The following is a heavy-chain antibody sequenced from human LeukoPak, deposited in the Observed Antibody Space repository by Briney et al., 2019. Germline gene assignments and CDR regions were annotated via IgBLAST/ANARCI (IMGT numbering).Heavy chain of an antibody. CDR2: ISSSSSYI. V-gene: IGHV3-21*01. D-gene: IGHD3-10*01. Sequence: GGSLRLSCAASGFTFSSYSMNWVRQAPGKGLEWVSSISSSSSYIYYADSVKGRFTISRDNAKNTLYLQMNSLRAEDTAAYYCARGAIGGFDYWGQGTLVTVSS. CDR1: GFTFSSYS. J-gene: IGHJ4*02. CDR3: ARGAIGGFDY.